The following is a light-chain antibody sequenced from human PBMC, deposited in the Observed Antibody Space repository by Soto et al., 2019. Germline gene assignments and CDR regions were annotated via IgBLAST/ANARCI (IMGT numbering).Light chain of an antibody. J-gene: IGKJ1*01. V-gene: IGKV4-1*01. Sequence: DIVMTQSPDSLAVSLGARATITCKSSQRILYSSNNKNSLAWYQQKPGQPPKLLIYWASTRESGVPDRFSGSGSGTDFTLTISNLQAEDGAVYYCQQYYSSPTWTFGQGTKVEIK. CDR1: QRILYSSNNKNS. CDR3: QQYYSSPTWT. CDR2: WAS.